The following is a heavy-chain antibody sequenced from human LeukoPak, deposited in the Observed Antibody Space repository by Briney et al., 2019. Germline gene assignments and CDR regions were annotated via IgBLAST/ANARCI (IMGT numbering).Heavy chain of an antibody. V-gene: IGHV3-20*04. CDR3: ARETNKYSSSWHHLYYYYMDV. Sequence: GGSLRLSCAASGFTFDDYGMSWVRQAPGKGEEWVSGINWKGGSTGYADSVKGRFTISRDNAKNSLYLQMNSLRAEDTALYYCARETNKYSSSWHHLYYYYMDVWGKGTTVTVSS. CDR2: INWKGGST. CDR1: GFTFDDYG. J-gene: IGHJ6*03. D-gene: IGHD6-13*01.